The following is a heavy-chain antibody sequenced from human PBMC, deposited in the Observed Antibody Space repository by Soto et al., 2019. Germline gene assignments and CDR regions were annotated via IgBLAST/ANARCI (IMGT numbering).Heavy chain of an antibody. Sequence: EVQLVESGGALVQPGGSLRLSCAASGFAFSRYSMNWVRQAPGKGLEWVSYISSSSNTIYNADSVKGRFTISRDNAQNSLSLQMNSLRDEDSGVYFCARNVADGHYYMDFWGQGTTVTVSS. CDR1: GFAFSRYS. J-gene: IGHJ6*03. V-gene: IGHV3-48*02. CDR3: ARNVADGHYYMDF. CDR2: ISSSSNTI.